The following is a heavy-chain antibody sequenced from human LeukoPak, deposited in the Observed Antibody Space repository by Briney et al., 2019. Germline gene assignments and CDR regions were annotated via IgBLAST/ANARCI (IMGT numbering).Heavy chain of an antibody. D-gene: IGHD5-18*01. Sequence: SVKVSCKASGGTFSSYAISWVRQAPGQGLEWMGGIIPIFGTANYAQKFQGRVTITADKSTSTAYMELSGLRSEDTAVYYCAREFYSYGLDYWGQGTLVTVSS. CDR3: AREFYSYGLDY. CDR2: IIPIFGTA. J-gene: IGHJ4*02. CDR1: GGTFSSYA. V-gene: IGHV1-69*06.